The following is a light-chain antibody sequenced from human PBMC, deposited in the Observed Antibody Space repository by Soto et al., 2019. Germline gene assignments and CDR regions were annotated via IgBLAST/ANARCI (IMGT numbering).Light chain of an antibody. Sequence: ENVLTQSPGTLVLSPGDRATLSCRASQSVGSNAVVWFQQKPGQAPRLLIYAAFTRATGIPDRFSGSRSGTDFTLTINRLEPEDFAVYYCHQHGPVPYTFGQGTKLEIK. J-gene: IGKJ2*01. V-gene: IGKV3-20*01. CDR3: HQHGPVPYT. CDR2: AAF. CDR1: QSVGSNA.